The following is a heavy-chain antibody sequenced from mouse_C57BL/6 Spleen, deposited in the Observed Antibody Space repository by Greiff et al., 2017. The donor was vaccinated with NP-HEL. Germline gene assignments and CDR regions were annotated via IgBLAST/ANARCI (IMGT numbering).Heavy chain of an antibody. D-gene: IGHD3-3*01. CDR2: IYPGSGST. J-gene: IGHJ4*01. CDR3: AREKGDPYAMDY. V-gene: IGHV1-55*01. CDR1: GYTFTSYW. Sequence: QVQLQQPGAELVKPGASVKMSCKASGYTFTSYWITWVKQRPGQGLEWIGDIYPGSGSTNYNEKFKSKATLTVDTSSSTTYMQLSSLTSEDSAVYYCAREKGDPYAMDYWGQGTSVTVSS.